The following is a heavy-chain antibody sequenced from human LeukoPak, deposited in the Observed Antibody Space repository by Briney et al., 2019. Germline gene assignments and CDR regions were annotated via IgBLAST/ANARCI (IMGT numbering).Heavy chain of an antibody. CDR3: ARASCSSTSCHAYYYYYMDV. CDR1: GGTFSSYA. CDR2: IIPIFGTA. Sequence: SVKVSCKASGGTFSSYAISWVRQAPGQGLEWMGGIIPIFGTANYAQKFQGRVTITADESTSTAYMELSSLRSEDTAVYYCARASCSSTSCHAYYYYYMDVWGKGTTVTVSS. V-gene: IGHV1-69*13. J-gene: IGHJ6*03. D-gene: IGHD2-2*01.